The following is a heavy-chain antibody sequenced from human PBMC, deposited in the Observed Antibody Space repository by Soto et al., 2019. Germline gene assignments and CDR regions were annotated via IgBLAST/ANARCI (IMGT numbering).Heavy chain of an antibody. V-gene: IGHV1-46*01. CDR2: INPSDGST. D-gene: IGHD3-10*01. CDR1: GYTFTSYY. Sequence: ASVKVSCKASGYTFTSYYMHWVRQAPGQGLEWMGIINPSDGSTSYAQKFQGRVTMTRDTSTSTVYMELSSLRSEDTAVYYCARATMPFHGSGSSSALRDYWGQGTLVTVSS. CDR3: ARATMPFHGSGSSSALRDY. J-gene: IGHJ4*02.